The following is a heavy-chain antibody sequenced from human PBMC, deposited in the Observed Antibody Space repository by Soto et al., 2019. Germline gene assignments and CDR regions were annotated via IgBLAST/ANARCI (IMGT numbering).Heavy chain of an antibody. CDR2: IYPEDSET. D-gene: IGHD3-9*01. CDR1: GYSFTNYW. CDR3: TKGAERPVQRFLDWVCGH. Sequence: GESLKISCKGSGYSFTNYWIGWVRQMPGKDLEWIGIIYPEDSETRYSPSFQGLVTISVDKSISTAHLQWNSLQASDTATYYLTKGAERPVQRFLDWVCGHGGQGTRVTVSS. J-gene: IGHJ4*02. V-gene: IGHV5-51*01.